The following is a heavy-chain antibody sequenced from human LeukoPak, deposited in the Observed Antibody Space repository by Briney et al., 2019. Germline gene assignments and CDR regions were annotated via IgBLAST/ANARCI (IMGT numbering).Heavy chain of an antibody. D-gene: IGHD2-15*01. J-gene: IGHJ6*02. CDR3: TRDLDIVHHYYYGMDV. CDR2: IRSKAYGGTT. V-gene: IGHV3-49*04. CDR1: GFTFGDYA. Sequence: PGGSLRPSCTASGFTFGDYAMSWVRQTPGKGQERVVFIRSKAYGGTTEYAASVKGRFTIPRDDSKSIAYLQMNSLKTEDTAVYYCTRDLDIVHHYYYGMDVWGQGTTVTVSS.